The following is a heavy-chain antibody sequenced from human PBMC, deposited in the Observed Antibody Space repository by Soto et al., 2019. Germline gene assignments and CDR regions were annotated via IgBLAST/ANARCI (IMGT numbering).Heavy chain of an antibody. J-gene: IGHJ3*02. CDR1: GFTFSSYG. Sequence: GGSLRLSCAASGFTFSSYGMHWVRQAPGKGLEWVTAISYDASSEYYADSVEGRFTISRDNSKNTPYLQMNSLRPEDTAVYYCAKDEELQLSAFDIWGQGTVVTVSS. CDR3: AKDEELQLSAFDI. D-gene: IGHD1-7*01. CDR2: ISYDASSE. V-gene: IGHV3-30*18.